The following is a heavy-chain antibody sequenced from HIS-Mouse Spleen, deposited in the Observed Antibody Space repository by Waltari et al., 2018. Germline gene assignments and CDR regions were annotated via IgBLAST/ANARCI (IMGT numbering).Heavy chain of an antibody. J-gene: IGHJ2*01. CDR1: GGSISSSSYY. CDR3: AREIPYSSSWYDWYFDL. D-gene: IGHD6-13*01. Sequence: QLQLQESGPGLVKPSETLSLTCTVSGGSISSSSYYWGWIRQPPGKGLEWIGSIYYSGSTHYNPARNSRVTMSVDTSKNQFSLKLRSVTAADTAVDYCAREIPYSSSWYDWYFDLWGRGTLVTVSS. CDR2: IYYSGST. V-gene: IGHV4-39*07.